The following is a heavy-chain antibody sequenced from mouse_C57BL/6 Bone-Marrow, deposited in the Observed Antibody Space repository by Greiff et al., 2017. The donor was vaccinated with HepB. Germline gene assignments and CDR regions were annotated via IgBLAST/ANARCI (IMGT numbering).Heavy chain of an antibody. CDR3: ARVPSYYGDRFAY. CDR1: GFTFSSYA. D-gene: IGHD2-13*01. CDR2: ISDGGSYT. J-gene: IGHJ3*01. Sequence: EVQRVESGGGLVKPGGSLKLSCAASGFTFSSYAMSWVRQTPEKRLEWVATISDGGSYTYYPDNVKGRFTISRDNAKNNLYLQMSHLKSEDTAMYYCARVPSYYGDRFAYWGQGTLVTVSA. V-gene: IGHV5-4*01.